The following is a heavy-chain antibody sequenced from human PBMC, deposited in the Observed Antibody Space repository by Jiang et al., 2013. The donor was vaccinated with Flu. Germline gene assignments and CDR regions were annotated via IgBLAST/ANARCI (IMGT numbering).Heavy chain of an antibody. CDR3: ARHLVGATTALYYFDY. V-gene: IGHV5-51*01. J-gene: IGHJ4*02. D-gene: IGHD1-26*01. Sequence: GAEVKKPGASLKISCQGSGYNFDKYWVGWVRQVPGKGLEWMGFIYPGDSDTRYSPSFQGQVTISADKSISTAYLQWSSLKASDTAMYYCARHLVGATTALYYFDYWGQGTLVTVSS. CDR2: IYPGDSDT. CDR1: GYNFDKYW.